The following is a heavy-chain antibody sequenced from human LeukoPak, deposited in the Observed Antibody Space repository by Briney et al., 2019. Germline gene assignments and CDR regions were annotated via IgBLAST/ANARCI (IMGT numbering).Heavy chain of an antibody. CDR2: MEPNSGNT. Sequence: ASVKVSCKASGYTFTGYYMHWVRQATGQGLEWMGWMEPNSGNTGYAQKFQGRVTMTRDTSISTAYMELSSLIFDDTAVYYCAREGSCGGDCYNPTLWGQGTLVTVSS. V-gene: IGHV1-2*02. CDR3: AREGSCGGDCYNPTL. D-gene: IGHD2-21*02. J-gene: IGHJ4*02. CDR1: GYTFTGYY.